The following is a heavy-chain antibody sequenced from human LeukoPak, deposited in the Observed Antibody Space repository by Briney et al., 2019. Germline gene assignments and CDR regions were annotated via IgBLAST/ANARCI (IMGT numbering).Heavy chain of an antibody. V-gene: IGHV3-21*01. CDR2: ISSSSSFI. D-gene: IGHD3-16*02. Sequence: GGSLRLSCAASGFTFSTYNMHWVRQAPGKGLDWVSSISSSSSFIYYADSVKGRFTISRDNAKNSLYLQMNSLRAEDTAVYYCAKGYDYVWGSYRPYYFDYWGQGTLVTVSS. CDR3: AKGYDYVWGSYRPYYFDY. CDR1: GFTFSTYN. J-gene: IGHJ4*02.